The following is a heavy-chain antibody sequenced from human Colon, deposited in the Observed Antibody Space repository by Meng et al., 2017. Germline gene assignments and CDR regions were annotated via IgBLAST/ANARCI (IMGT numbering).Heavy chain of an antibody. V-gene: IGHV3-30*01. CDR2: ISSDANYK. CDR3: ASSHNLYLVY. D-gene: IGHD1-14*01. J-gene: IGHJ4*02. Sequence: VQLVVSGGGLVQPGGSLRFSCLASGFTFNTYGMHWVRQAPGKGLEWVAVISSDANYKYYAASVQGRFSISRDNSENTVYLQMNSLRPEDMSTYYCASSHNLYLVYWGQGTLVTVSS. CDR1: GFTFNTYG.